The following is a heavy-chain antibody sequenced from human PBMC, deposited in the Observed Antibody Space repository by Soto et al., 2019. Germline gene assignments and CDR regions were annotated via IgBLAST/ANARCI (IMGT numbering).Heavy chain of an antibody. D-gene: IGHD3-16*01. CDR2: TYYRSKWYN. V-gene: IGHV6-1*01. Sequence: LSQPLSLTCALSGDSVSSNSAAWNWIRQSPSRGFEWLGRTYYRSKWYNEYAVSVKGRISINSDTSKNHFSLQLNSVTPEDTAVYYCARTGGATDSWGQGTLVTVSS. CDR1: GDSVSSNSAA. J-gene: IGHJ4*02. CDR3: ARTGGATDS.